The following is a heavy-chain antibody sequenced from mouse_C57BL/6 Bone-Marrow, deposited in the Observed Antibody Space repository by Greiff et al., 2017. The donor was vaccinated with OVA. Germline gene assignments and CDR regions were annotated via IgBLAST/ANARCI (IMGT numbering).Heavy chain of an antibody. Sequence: QVQLQQPGAELVKPGASVKVSCKASGYTFTSYCMHWVKQRPGQGLEWIGRIHPSDSDTNYNQKFKGKATLTVDKSSSTAYMQLSSLTSEDSAVYYCAVSYGNSLYYFDYWGQGTTLTVSS. V-gene: IGHV1-74*01. CDR2: IHPSDSDT. CDR1: GYTFTSYC. CDR3: AVSYGNSLYYFDY. J-gene: IGHJ2*01. D-gene: IGHD1-1*01.